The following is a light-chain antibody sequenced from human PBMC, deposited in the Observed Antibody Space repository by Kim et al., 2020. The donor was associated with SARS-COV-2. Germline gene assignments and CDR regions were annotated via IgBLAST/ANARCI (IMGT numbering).Light chain of an antibody. J-gene: IGKJ2*01. CDR1: QSVSSN. CDR2: GAS. CDR3: HQYNNWHA. V-gene: IGKV3-15*01. Sequence: EIVMMQSPGTLSVSPGERVTLSCRASQSVSSNLAWYQQKPGQAPRLLIYGASTRASGIPVRFSGSGSGTEFTLTISSLQSEDFAVYYCHQYNNWHAFGQGTKLEI.